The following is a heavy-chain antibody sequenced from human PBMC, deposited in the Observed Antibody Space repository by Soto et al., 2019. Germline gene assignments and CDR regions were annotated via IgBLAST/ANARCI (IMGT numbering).Heavy chain of an antibody. CDR2: IYHSGST. V-gene: IGHV4-4*02. J-gene: IGHJ6*02. CDR1: GGSISSSNW. Sequence: QVQLQESGPGLVKPSGTLSLTCAVSGGSISSSNWWSWVRQPPGKGLEWIGEIYHSGSTNYNPSLKGRVTVSXXKSKNQCSLKLSSVTAADTAVYYCARDLRDTILLWAYGMDVWGQGTTVTVSS. CDR3: ARDLRDTILLWAYGMDV. D-gene: IGHD3-3*01.